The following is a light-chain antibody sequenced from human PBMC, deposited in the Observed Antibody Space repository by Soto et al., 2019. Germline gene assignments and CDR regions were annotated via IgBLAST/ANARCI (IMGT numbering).Light chain of an antibody. V-gene: IGLV1-44*01. CDR2: GSD. CDR3: AAWDDSLNGYV. J-gene: IGLJ1*01. Sequence: QSVLTQPPSASGTPGQRVTISCSGSSSNIGSKTVNWYQQLPGTAPKLLIYGSDQRPSGVPARFSGSKSGTSASLAISGLQSEDEADYYCAAWDDSLNGYVFGTGTKVTVL. CDR1: SSNIGSKT.